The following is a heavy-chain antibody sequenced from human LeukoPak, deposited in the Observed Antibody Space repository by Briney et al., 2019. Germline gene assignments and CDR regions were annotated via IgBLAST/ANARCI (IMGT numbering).Heavy chain of an antibody. CDR1: GYTFTGYY. D-gene: IGHD3-22*01. CDR2: ISAYNGNT. Sequence: ASVKVSCKASGYTFTGYYMHWVRQAPGQGLEWMGWISAYNGNTNYAQKLQGRVTMTTDTSTSTAYMELRSLRSDDTAVYYCARDMWGYYDSSGYLPYWGLGTLVTVSS. J-gene: IGHJ4*02. CDR3: ARDMWGYYDSSGYLPY. V-gene: IGHV1-18*04.